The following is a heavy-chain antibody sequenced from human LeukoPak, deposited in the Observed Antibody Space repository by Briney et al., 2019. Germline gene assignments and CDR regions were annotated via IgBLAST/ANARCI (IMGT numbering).Heavy chain of an antibody. CDR3: ARSLLALTYYGGNSEAFDI. CDR2: IYYSGST. D-gene: IGHD4-23*01. CDR1: GGSISSYY. J-gene: IGHJ3*02. Sequence: PSETLSLTCTVSGGSISSYYWSWIRQPPGKGLEWIGYIYYSGSTNYNPSLKSRVTISVDTSKNQFSLKLSSVIAADTAVYYCARSLLALTYYGGNSEAFDIWGQGTMVTVSS. V-gene: IGHV4-59*01.